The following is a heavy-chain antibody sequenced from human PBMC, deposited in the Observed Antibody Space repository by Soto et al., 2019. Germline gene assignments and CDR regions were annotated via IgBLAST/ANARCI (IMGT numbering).Heavy chain of an antibody. CDR1: GYTFTGYY. Sequence: ASVKVSCKASGYTFTGYYMHWVRQAPGQGREWMGWINPNSGGTNYAQKFQGRVTMTRDTSISTAYMELSRLRSDDTAVYYCARAVISRYCSRTRCKKYGMEVWGQATTVIVSS. V-gene: IGHV1-2*02. CDR3: ARAVISRYCSRTRCKKYGMEV. CDR2: INPNSGGT. D-gene: IGHD2-2*01. J-gene: IGHJ6*01.